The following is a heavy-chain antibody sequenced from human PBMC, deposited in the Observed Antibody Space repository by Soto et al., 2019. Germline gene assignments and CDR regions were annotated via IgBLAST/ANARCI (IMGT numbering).Heavy chain of an antibody. CDR3: AHTLGGSYDN. V-gene: IGHV2-5*02. Sequence: QITLKESGPPLVKPTQTLTLTCTFSGFSLSTSGVGVGWIRQPPGKALEWLALIYWDDVKRYSPSLKSRLTLIKSTSKYQVVLTMPNMDPVDTAPYYCAHTLGGSYDNWRQSTLVTVSS. CDR2: IYWDDVK. D-gene: IGHD5-12*01. CDR1: GFSLSTSGVG. J-gene: IGHJ4*02.